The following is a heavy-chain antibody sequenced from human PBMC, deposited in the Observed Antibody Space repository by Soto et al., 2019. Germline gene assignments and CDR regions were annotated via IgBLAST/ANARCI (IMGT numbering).Heavy chain of an antibody. CDR3: ARVTTGTIPFDY. CDR2: INHSGIT. V-gene: IGHV4-34*01. D-gene: IGHD1-1*01. CDR1: GGSFSGYY. J-gene: IGHJ4*02. Sequence: QVQLQQWGAGLLKPSETLSLTCAVYGGSFSGYYWSWIRQPPGKGLEWIGEINHSGITNYNPSLKSRVTISVDTSKNQFSLKLSSVTAADTAVYYCARVTTGTIPFDYWGQGTLVTVSS.